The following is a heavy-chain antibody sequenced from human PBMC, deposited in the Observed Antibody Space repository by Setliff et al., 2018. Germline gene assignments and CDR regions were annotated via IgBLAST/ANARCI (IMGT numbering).Heavy chain of an antibody. CDR1: GASISSGSHY. J-gene: IGHJ5*01. CDR2: VYSTGST. Sequence: SSETLSLTCNVSGASISSGSHYWSWIRQSAGEKPTWIGHVYSTGSTNYNPSFESRVSISVDKSNNQFSLKMTSVTAADTAMCYCVRDRYGRNSDGSGVYNWFDSWGQGILVTVSS. V-gene: IGHV4-61*09. CDR3: VRDRYGRNSDGSGVYNWFDS. D-gene: IGHD2-15*01.